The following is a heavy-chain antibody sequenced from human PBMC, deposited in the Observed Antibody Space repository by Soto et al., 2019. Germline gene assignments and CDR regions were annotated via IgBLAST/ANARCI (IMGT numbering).Heavy chain of an antibody. CDR2: ISSSSSTI. D-gene: IGHD3-16*01. V-gene: IGHV3-48*01. Sequence: PGGSLRLSCAASGFTFSSYSMNWVRQAPGKGLEWVSYISSSSSTIYYADSVKGRFTISRDNAKNSLYLRMNSLRAEDTAVYYCARGYRILHLGEFYAFDIWGQGTMVTVSS. CDR3: ARGYRILHLGEFYAFDI. J-gene: IGHJ3*02. CDR1: GFTFSSYS.